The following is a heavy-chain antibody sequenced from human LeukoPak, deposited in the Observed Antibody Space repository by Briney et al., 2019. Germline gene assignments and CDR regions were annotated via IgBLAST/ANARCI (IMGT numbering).Heavy chain of an antibody. CDR1: GGTFSSYA. Sequence: SVKVSCKASGGTFSSYAISWVRQAPGQGLEWMGRIIPILGIANYAQKFQGRVTITADKSTSTAYMELSSLRSEDTAVYYCARGWRSSSWTGAPTGMDVWGQGTTVTVSS. V-gene: IGHV1-69*04. CDR3: ARGWRSSSWTGAPTGMDV. CDR2: IIPILGIA. D-gene: IGHD6-13*01. J-gene: IGHJ6*02.